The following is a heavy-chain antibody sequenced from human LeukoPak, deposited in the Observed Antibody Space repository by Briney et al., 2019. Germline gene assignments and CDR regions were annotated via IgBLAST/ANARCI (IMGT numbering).Heavy chain of an antibody. Sequence: GGSLRLSCAASGFAFSSFSMNWVRQAPGKGLEWVSYISSISGSLYYADSVRGRFTISRDNAKNSLYLQMNSLRVEDTAVYYCVKVAWTVAGPYWGQGTLVTVSS. D-gene: IGHD6-19*01. CDR2: ISSISGSL. V-gene: IGHV3-48*01. CDR3: VKVAWTVAGPY. CDR1: GFAFSSFS. J-gene: IGHJ4*02.